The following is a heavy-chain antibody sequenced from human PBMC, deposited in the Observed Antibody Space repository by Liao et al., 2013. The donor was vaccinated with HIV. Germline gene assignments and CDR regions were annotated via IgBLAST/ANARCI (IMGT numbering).Heavy chain of an antibody. J-gene: IGHJ3*02. CDR2: IYISGST. Sequence: QLQLQESGPGLVKPSETLSLTCTVSGDSISSSSYYWGWIRQPPGKGLEWIGGIYISGSTYYNPSLKSRVTISVDTSKNRFSLRLQSVTAADTAVYYCARALTRDAFDIWGQGTMVTVSS. CDR1: GDSISSSSYY. CDR3: ARALTRDAFDI. V-gene: IGHV4-39*07. D-gene: IGHD3-9*01.